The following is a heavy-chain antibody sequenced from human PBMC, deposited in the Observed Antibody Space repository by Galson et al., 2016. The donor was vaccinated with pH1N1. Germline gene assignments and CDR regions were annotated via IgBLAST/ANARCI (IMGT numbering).Heavy chain of an antibody. CDR1: RFTSSNYW. CDR2: IKEDGSKR. J-gene: IGHJ4*02. Sequence: SLRLSCAASRFTSSNYWMTWVRQAPGKGLEWVANIKEDGSKRYYVDSVKGRFTISRDNAKNSLYLQMNSLRAEDTAVYYCVKQIGGGDCYWGQGTLVTVSS. D-gene: IGHD2-21*01. V-gene: IGHV3-7*03. CDR3: VKQIGGGDCY.